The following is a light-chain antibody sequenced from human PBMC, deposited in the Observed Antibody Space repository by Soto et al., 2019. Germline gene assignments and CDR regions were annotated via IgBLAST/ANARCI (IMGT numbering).Light chain of an antibody. CDR3: QQSLSSPPT. Sequence: DIQVTQSPSSLSAFVGDRVTITCRASRSIGNYLNWYQQKPGKAPKLLIYSTSSLQSGVTSRFNGSGSGTYFTLTLRRLQPEEFATYFCQQSLSSPPTFGGGTKLEI. CDR1: RSIGNY. V-gene: IGKV1-39*01. CDR2: STS. J-gene: IGKJ2*01.